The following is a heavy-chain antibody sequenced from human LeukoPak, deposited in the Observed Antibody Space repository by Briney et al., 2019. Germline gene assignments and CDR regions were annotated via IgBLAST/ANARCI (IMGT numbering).Heavy chain of an antibody. V-gene: IGHV3-66*01. CDR2: IYGGGST. J-gene: IGHJ4*02. CDR3: ARGRAAVSFDY. D-gene: IGHD6-13*01. CDR1: GFTVSSNY. Sequence: PGGSLRLSCAASGFTVSSNYMSWVRQAPGKGLEWVSVIYGGGSTYYADSVKGRFTISRGNSKNTLYLQMNSLRAEDTAVYYCARGRAAVSFDYWGQGTLVTVSS.